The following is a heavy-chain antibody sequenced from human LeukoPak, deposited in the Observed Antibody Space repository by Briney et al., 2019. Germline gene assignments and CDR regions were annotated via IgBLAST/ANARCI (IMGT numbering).Heavy chain of an antibody. CDR1: GFTFSSYG. Sequence: PGGSLRLSCAASGFTFSSYGMHWVRQAPGKGLEWVAVISYDGSNKYYADSVKGRFTISRDNSKNTLYLQMNSLRAEDTAVYYCAKDLKGDGDYYYGMDVWGQGTTVTVSS. V-gene: IGHV3-30*18. J-gene: IGHJ6*02. D-gene: IGHD4-17*01. CDR3: AKDLKGDGDYYYGMDV. CDR2: ISYDGSNK.